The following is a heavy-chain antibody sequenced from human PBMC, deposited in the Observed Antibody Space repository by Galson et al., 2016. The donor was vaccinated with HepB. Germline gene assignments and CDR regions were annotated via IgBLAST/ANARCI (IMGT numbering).Heavy chain of an antibody. D-gene: IGHD2-21*01. V-gene: IGHV1-3*01. CDR1: GYTFTGHA. Sequence: SVKVSCKASGYTFTGHAMHWVRQAPGQRLEWMGWVHADNGYTKYSQKFQGRVTFTRDTSTNTAYMELSTLRSEDTAVYYCAREIYSVVVEDALDIWGQGTMVTVSS. CDR2: VHADNGYT. J-gene: IGHJ3*02. CDR3: AREIYSVVVEDALDI.